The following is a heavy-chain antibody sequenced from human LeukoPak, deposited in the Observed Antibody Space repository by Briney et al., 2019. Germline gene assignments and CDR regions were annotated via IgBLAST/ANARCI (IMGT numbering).Heavy chain of an antibody. CDR2: ISGSGAST. CDR1: GFTLSTNA. J-gene: IGHJ4*02. V-gene: IGHV3-23*01. D-gene: IGHD3-3*01. Sequence: GGSLRLSCLTSGFTLSTNAMSWVRQAPGKGLEWISGISGSGASTYYADSVKGRFTISRDNSKNTLYLQMNSLRAEDTAVYYCAKSPYYDFWSGYYAIDYWGQGTLVTVSS. CDR3: AKSPYYDFWSGYYAIDY.